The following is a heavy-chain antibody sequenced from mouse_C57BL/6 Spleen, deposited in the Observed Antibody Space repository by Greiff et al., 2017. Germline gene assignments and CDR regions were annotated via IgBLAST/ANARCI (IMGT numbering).Heavy chain of an antibody. CDR1: GYTFTSYW. D-gene: IGHD1-1*01. Sequence: QVQLQQPGAELVKPGASVKMSCKASGYTFTSYWITWVKQRPGQGLEWIGDIYPGSGSTNYNEKFKSKATLTVDTSASTAYMQLSSLTSEDSAVYYCARNPHYYGRAYAMDYWGQGTSVTVSS. J-gene: IGHJ4*01. CDR2: IYPGSGST. CDR3: ARNPHYYGRAYAMDY. V-gene: IGHV1-55*01.